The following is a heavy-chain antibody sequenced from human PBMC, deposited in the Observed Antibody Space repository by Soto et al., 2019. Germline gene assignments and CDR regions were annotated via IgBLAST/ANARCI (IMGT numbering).Heavy chain of an antibody. J-gene: IGHJ6*03. D-gene: IGHD6-13*01. V-gene: IGHV4-59*08. Sequence: SETLSLTCTVSGGSISSYYWSWIRQPPGKGLEWIGYIYYSGSTNYNPSLKSRVTISVDTSKNQFSLKLSSVTAADTAVYYCARHRGYSSSWYVYYYYYMDVWGKGTTVTVSS. CDR1: GGSISSYY. CDR2: IYYSGST. CDR3: ARHRGYSSSWYVYYYYYMDV.